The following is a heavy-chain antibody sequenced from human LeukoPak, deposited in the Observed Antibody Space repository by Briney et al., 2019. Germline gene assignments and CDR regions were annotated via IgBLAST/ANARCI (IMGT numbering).Heavy chain of an antibody. J-gene: IGHJ3*02. CDR3: AREYSSSFDAFDI. V-gene: IGHV1-2*02. CDR2: INPNSGGT. Sequence: ASVKVSCKASGYTFTGYYMHWVRQAPGQGLEWMGWINPNSGGTNYAQKFQGRVTMTTDTSTSTAYMELSRLRSDDTAVYYCAREYSSSFDAFDIWGQGTMVTVSS. CDR1: GYTFTGYY. D-gene: IGHD6-6*01.